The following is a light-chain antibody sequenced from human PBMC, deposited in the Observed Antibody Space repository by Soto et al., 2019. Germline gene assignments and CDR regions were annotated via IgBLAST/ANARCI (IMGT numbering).Light chain of an antibody. CDR2: GAS. J-gene: IGKJ1*01. Sequence: EIVMTQSPATLAVSPGERVTLSCRASQSVSSSYLTWYQQKPGQAPRLLIYGASTRATGIPARFSGSGSGTDFALTISSLQPEDFASYYCLQDYGDSWTFGQGTKVDIK. CDR1: QSVSSSY. V-gene: IGKV3D-7*01. CDR3: LQDYGDSWT.